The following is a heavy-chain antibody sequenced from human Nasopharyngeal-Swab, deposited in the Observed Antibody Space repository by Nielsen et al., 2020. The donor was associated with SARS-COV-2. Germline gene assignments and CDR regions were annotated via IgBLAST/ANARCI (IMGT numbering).Heavy chain of an antibody. D-gene: IGHD2-21*01. V-gene: IGHV3-23*01. CDR1: GFTFSSYA. J-gene: IGHJ6*02. CDR2: ISGNDNTT. Sequence: GESLKISCAASGFTFSSYAMSWVRQAPGKGLEWVSIISGNDNTTYYADSVKDRFTISRDNSKNTLYLQTNSLRVGDTAVYYCAKAPYLRGLDVWGQGTTVTVSS. CDR3: AKAPYLRGLDV.